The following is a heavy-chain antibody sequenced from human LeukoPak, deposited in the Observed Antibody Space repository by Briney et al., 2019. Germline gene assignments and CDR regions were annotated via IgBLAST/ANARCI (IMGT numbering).Heavy chain of an antibody. CDR2: IKQDGSEK. V-gene: IGHV3-7*01. CDR1: GFTFSVYW. Sequence: PGGSLRLSCAASGFTFSVYWMGWVRQAPGKGLEWVANIKQDGSEKYYVDSVKGRFTISRDNSKNTLYLQMHSLRAEDTAVYYCAKDRLRGGYGFDLMDYWGQGTLVTVSS. J-gene: IGHJ4*02. CDR3: AKDRLRGGYGFDLMDY. D-gene: IGHD5-18*01.